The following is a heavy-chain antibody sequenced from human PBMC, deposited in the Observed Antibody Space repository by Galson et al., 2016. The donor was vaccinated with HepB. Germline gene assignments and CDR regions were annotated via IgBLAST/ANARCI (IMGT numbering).Heavy chain of an antibody. CDR3: ARKGGTTGTTWGWIDT. Sequence: SETLSLTCAVSSASITTAHWWSWVRQTPGKGLEWIGEVYHSGGTTYNPPLKSRVTMSVDKSNNQFFLNLTSVTAADTGVYYCARKGGTTGTTWGWIDTWGQGRLVTVSS. D-gene: IGHD1-1*01. J-gene: IGHJ5*02. CDR1: SASITTAHW. CDR2: VYHSGGT. V-gene: IGHV4-4*02.